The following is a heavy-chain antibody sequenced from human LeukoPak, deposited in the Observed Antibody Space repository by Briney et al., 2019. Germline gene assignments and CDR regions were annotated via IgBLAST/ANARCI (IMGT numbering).Heavy chain of an antibody. D-gene: IGHD3-10*01. CDR2: IRYDGSNK. V-gene: IGHV3-30*02. J-gene: IGHJ4*02. CDR3: AKDLIGRIIMVRGVIGVDY. Sequence: GGSLRLSCAASGFTFSSYGMHWVRQAPGKGLEWVAFIRYDGSNKYYADSVKGRFTISRDNSKNTLYLQMNSLRAEDTAVYYCAKDLIGRIIMVRGVIGVDYWGQGTLVTVSS. CDR1: GFTFSSYG.